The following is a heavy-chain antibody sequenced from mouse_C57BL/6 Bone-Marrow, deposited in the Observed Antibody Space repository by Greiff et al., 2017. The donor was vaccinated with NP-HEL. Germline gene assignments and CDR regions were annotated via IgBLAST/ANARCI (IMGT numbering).Heavy chain of an antibody. CDR1: GYTFTSYW. CDR2: IYPGNSDT. Sequence: EVQLQQSGTVLARPGASVKMSCKTSGYTFTSYWMHWVKQRPGQGLEWIGAIYPGNSDTSYNQKFKSKAKLTAVTSASTAYMELSSLTNEDSAVYYCTREGAYDGYYWGQGTTLTVSS. J-gene: IGHJ2*01. CDR3: TREGAYDGYY. D-gene: IGHD2-3*01. V-gene: IGHV1-5*01.